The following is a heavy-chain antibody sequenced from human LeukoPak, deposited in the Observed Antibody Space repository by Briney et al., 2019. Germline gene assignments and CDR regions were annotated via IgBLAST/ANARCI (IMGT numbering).Heavy chain of an antibody. Sequence: SETLSLTCAVSGGSISSGGYSWSWIRQPPGKGLEWIGYIYHSGSTYYNPSLKSRVTMSVDRSKNQFSLKLSSVTAADTAVYYCARDRALLWFGASPGAFDIWGQGTMVTVSS. CDR3: ARDRALLWFGASPGAFDI. D-gene: IGHD3-10*01. V-gene: IGHV4-30-2*01. CDR2: IYHSGST. CDR1: GGSISSGGYS. J-gene: IGHJ3*02.